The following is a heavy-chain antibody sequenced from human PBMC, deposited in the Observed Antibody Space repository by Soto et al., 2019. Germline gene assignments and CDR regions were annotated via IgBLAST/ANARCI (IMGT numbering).Heavy chain of an antibody. CDR1: GYSFTSYS. J-gene: IGHJ3*02. CDR2: INAANGKR. V-gene: IGHV1-3*01. D-gene: IGHD2-21*01. CDR3: ARYSADAFDI. Sequence: QVQLVQSGAEVKQPGASVSVSCKASGYSFTSYSMHWVRQAPGQRLEWMGWINAANGKRKYSQNFQDRVTVTTDTSASTAYMALSGLRSEDTAVYYCARYSADAFDIWGQGTMVTVSS.